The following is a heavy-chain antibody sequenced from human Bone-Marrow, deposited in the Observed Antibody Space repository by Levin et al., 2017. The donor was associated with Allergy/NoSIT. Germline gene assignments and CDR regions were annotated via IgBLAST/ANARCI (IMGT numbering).Heavy chain of an antibody. CDR1: GFSVSNNH. CDR2: IYSGGST. V-gene: IGHV3-53*01. Sequence: AGGSLRLSCEASGFSVSNNHMSWVRQAPGKGLEWVSVIYSGGSTYYVESVQGRFTISRDSSQNTVYLQMDSLRPDDTAVYYCATAAGVLFTVFQFDFWGQGTLVTVSS. D-gene: IGHD2-8*01. J-gene: IGHJ4*02. CDR3: ATAAGVLFTVFQFDF.